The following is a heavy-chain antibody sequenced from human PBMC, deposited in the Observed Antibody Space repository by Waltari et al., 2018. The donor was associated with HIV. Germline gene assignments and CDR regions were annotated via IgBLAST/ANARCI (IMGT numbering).Heavy chain of an antibody. Sequence: EMQLVESGGGLVKPGGSLRLSCAASGFTFRSFSMNWVRRAPGKGLEWVSSIRTASTYIYYGDSVKGRCTISRDNAKNSLYLQMNSLRAEDTAVYFCARSSVPVGPLYGMDVWGQGTTVTVAS. CDR3: ARSSVPVGPLYGMDV. CDR1: GFTFRSFS. V-gene: IGHV3-21*02. J-gene: IGHJ6*02. CDR2: IRTASTYI. D-gene: IGHD6-19*01.